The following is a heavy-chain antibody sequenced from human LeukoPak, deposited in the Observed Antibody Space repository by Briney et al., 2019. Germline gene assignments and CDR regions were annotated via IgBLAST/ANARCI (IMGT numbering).Heavy chain of an antibody. CDR2: IYPGDSDT. J-gene: IGHJ6*02. CDR3: ARVGFDGYNYYYYYGMDV. CDR1: GYSFTSYW. V-gene: IGHV5-51*01. D-gene: IGHD5-24*01. Sequence: GESLKISCKGSGYSFTSYWIGWVRQMPGKGLEWMEIIYPGDSDTRYSPSFQGQVTISADKSISTAYLQWSSLKASDTAMYYCARVGFDGYNYYYYYGMDVWGQGTTVTVSS.